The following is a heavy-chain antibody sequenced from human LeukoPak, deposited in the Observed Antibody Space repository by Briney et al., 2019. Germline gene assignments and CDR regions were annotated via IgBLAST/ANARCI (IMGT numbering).Heavy chain of an antibody. D-gene: IGHD3-22*01. CDR2: ISGSGGST. CDR1: GFTFSSYA. J-gene: IGHJ4*02. Sequence: GGSLRLSCAASGFTFSSYAMSWVRQAPGKGLEWVSAISGSGGSTYYADSVKGRFTTSRDNSKNTLYLQMNSLRAEDTAVYYCAKAVYDSSGYYSLWGQGTLVTVSS. CDR3: AKAVYDSSGYYSL. V-gene: IGHV3-23*01.